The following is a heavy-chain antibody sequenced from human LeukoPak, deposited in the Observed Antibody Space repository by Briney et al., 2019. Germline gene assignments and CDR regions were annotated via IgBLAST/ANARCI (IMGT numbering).Heavy chain of an antibody. Sequence: SETLSLTCAVSGGSISSFYWSWIRQPPGKGLEWIGYVFYTGDTNSNPSLKSRVTLSLDTSKNQLSLRLTSVTAADTAVYYCARHPFATPFDHWGRGTLVTVSS. CDR3: ARHPFATPFDH. V-gene: IGHV4-59*08. CDR1: GGSISSFY. CDR2: VFYTGDT. D-gene: IGHD2-15*01. J-gene: IGHJ4*02.